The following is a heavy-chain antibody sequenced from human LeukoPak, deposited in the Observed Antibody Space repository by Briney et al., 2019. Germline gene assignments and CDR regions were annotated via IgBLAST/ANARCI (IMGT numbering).Heavy chain of an antibody. J-gene: IGHJ4*02. CDR3: ARVRRLYDSSGYYFPSHFDY. CDR1: GFTFSSYS. Sequence: GGSLRLSCAASGFTFSSYSMNWVRQAPGKGLEWVSYISSSSSTIYYADSVKGRFTISRDNAKNSLYLQMNSLRDEDTAVYYCARVRRLYDSSGYYFPSHFDYWGQGTLVTVSS. D-gene: IGHD3-22*01. CDR2: ISSSSSTI. V-gene: IGHV3-48*02.